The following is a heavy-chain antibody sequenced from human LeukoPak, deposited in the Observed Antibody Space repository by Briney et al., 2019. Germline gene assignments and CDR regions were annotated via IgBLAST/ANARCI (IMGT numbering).Heavy chain of an antibody. CDR2: IRDKTNTYTT. CDR1: GFTFSDYY. J-gene: IGHJ4*02. D-gene: IGHD3-16*01. CDR3: ARIHGWGDYLDY. V-gene: IGHV3-72*01. Sequence: GGSLRLSCAASGFTFSDYYVDWVRQAAGKGLEWVGRIRDKTNTYTTEYAASVKGRFTVSRDDSKNSVYLQMNSLKTEDTAVYYCARIHGWGDYLDYWGQGILVTVSS.